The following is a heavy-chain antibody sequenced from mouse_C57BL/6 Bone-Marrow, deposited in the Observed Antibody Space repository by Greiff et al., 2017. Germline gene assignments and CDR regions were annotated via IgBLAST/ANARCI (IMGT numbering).Heavy chain of an antibody. D-gene: IGHD2-4*01. CDR3: AICCDYDGGGYYFDY. CDR1: GYTFTSYW. CDR2: IHPSDSDT. V-gene: IGHV1-74*01. J-gene: IGHJ2*01. Sequence: QVQLQQPGAELVKPGASVKVSCKASGYTFTSYWMHWVKQRPGQGLEWIGRIHPSDSDTNYNQKFKGKATLTVDKSSSTAYMQLSSLTSEDSAVYYCAICCDYDGGGYYFDYWGKGTTLTVAS.